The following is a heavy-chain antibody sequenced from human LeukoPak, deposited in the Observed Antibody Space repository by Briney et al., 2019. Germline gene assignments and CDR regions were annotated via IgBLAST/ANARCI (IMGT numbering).Heavy chain of an antibody. V-gene: IGHV1-69*05. J-gene: IGHJ5*02. CDR1: GYTFTMYY. D-gene: IGHD6-25*01. CDR2: IIPMFGTA. CDR3: LRRQALRGRHRAFDP. Sequence: SVKVSCKASGYTFTMYYIHWVRQAPGQGLEWLGGIIPMFGTAKYAQKFQGRVTITTDESTTTAYMELISLRFEDTAVYYCLRRQALRGRHRAFDPWGQGTLVTVTS.